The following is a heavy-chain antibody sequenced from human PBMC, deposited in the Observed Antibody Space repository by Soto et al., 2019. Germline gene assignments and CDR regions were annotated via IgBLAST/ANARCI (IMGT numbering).Heavy chain of an antibody. V-gene: IGHV4-30-4*01. CDR2: IYYSGST. Sequence: PSQTLSLTYTVSGGSISSGDYYWSWIRQPPGKGLEWIGYIYYSGSTYYNPSLKSRVTISVDTSKNQFSLKLSSVTAADTAVYYCARDSYYDFWSGSKPSPNYGMDVWGQGTTVTVSS. CDR3: ARDSYYDFWSGSKPSPNYGMDV. CDR1: GGSISSGDYY. D-gene: IGHD3-3*01. J-gene: IGHJ6*02.